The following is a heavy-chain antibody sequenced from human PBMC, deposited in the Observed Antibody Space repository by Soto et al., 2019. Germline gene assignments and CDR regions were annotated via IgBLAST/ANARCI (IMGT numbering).Heavy chain of an antibody. Sequence: QVQLVESGGGVVQPGRSLRLSCAASGFTFSSYGMHWVRQAPGKGLEWVAVISYDGSNKDYADSVKGRFTISRDNSKNTLYLQMNSLSAEDTAVYYCAKGSSHTGMDVWGQGTPVTVSS. CDR3: AKGSSHTGMDV. CDR2: ISYDGSNK. D-gene: IGHD6-13*01. J-gene: IGHJ6*02. V-gene: IGHV3-30*18. CDR1: GFTFSSYG.